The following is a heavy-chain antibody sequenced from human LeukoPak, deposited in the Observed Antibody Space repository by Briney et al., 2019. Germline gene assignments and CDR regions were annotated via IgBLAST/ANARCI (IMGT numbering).Heavy chain of an antibody. Sequence: SETLSLTCTVPGDSISSYYWTWIRQPPGKGLEWLGYLYNSGNTNYNPSLKSRVTMSVDTSKNQFSLRLTSVTAADTAVYYCARGRLTTPNWFGPWGQGILVTVSS. CDR1: GDSISSYY. J-gene: IGHJ5*02. CDR2: LYNSGNT. D-gene: IGHD1/OR15-1a*01. CDR3: ARGRLTTPNWFGP. V-gene: IGHV4-59*01.